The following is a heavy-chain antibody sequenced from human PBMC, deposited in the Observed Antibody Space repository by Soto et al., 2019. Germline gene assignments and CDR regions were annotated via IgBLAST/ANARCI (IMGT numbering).Heavy chain of an antibody. J-gene: IGHJ4*02. Sequence: SGPTLVNPTQTLTLTCTFSGFSLTTSGMRVGWIRQPPGKALEWLARIDWDDDKFYKTSLKTRLTISKDSSKNQVVLTMTNMDPVDTATYYCARMFHCSGGTCPFDYWGQGALVTVSS. V-gene: IGHV2-70*04. CDR3: ARMFHCSGGTCPFDY. CDR2: IDWDDDK. D-gene: IGHD2-15*01. CDR1: GFSLTTSGMR.